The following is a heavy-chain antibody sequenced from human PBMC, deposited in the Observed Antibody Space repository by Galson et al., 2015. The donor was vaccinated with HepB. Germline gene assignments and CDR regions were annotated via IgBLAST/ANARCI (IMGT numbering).Heavy chain of an antibody. V-gene: IGHV1-2*02. CDR2: INPNSGGT. J-gene: IGHJ4*02. Sequence: SVKVSCKASGYTFTGYYMHWVRQAPGQGLEWMGWINPNSGGTNYAQKSQGRVTMTRDTSISTAYMELSRLRSDDTAVYYCAREGDGKVAGFDYWGQGTLVTVSS. CDR1: GYTFTGYY. CDR3: AREGDGKVAGFDY. D-gene: IGHD6-19*01.